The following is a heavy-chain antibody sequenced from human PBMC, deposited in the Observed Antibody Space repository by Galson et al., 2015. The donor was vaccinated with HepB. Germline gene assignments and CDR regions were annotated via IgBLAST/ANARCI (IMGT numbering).Heavy chain of an antibody. CDR2: ISAYNGNT. Sequence: SVKVSCKASGYTFTSYAMHWVRQAPGQRLEWMGWISAYNGNTNYAQKLQGRVTMTTDTSTSTAYMELRSLRSDDTAVYYCAREVEGCSSTSCPRNFDYWGQGTLVTVSS. V-gene: IGHV1-18*01. CDR3: AREVEGCSSTSCPRNFDY. CDR1: GYTFTSYA. D-gene: IGHD2-2*01. J-gene: IGHJ4*02.